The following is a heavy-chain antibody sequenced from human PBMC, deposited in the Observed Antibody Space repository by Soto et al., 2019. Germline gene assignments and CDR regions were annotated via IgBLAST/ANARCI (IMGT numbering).Heavy chain of an antibody. V-gene: IGHV3-23*01. CDR3: AKDTVPVATPWFDP. CDR2: ISGSGSST. Sequence: GSLRLSCAASGFTFSTYAMSWVRQAPGKGLEWVSAISGSGSSTYYADSVKGRFTISRDNSKNMLYLQMNSLRAEDTAVYYCAKDTVPVATPWFDPWGQGTLVTVSS. J-gene: IGHJ5*02. CDR1: GFTFSTYA. D-gene: IGHD2-2*01.